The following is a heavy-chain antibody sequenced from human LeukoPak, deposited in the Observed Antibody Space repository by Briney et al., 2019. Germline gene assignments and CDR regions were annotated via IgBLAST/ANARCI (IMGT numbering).Heavy chain of an antibody. CDR1: GFTFSTYE. CDR2: ISHDGDDQ. V-gene: IGHV3-30*04. D-gene: IGHD2-2*01. Sequence: GGSLRLSCAASGFTFSTYEMHWVRQAPGKGLEWVAVISHDGDDQYYGDSVKGRFTISRDNSKNALYLQMNSLRLEDTAVYYCARDRDCSRTSCFNAFDVWGQGTMAIVSS. CDR3: ARDRDCSRTSCFNAFDV. J-gene: IGHJ3*01.